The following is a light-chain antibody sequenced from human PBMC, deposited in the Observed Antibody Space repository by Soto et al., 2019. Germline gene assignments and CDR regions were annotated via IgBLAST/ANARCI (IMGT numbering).Light chain of an antibody. CDR2: KAS. Sequence: DIQMTQSPSTLSASVGDRVTITCRASQSIGSWLAWFQQKPGKAPKVLIYKASSLESGVPSRFSGSGSGTEFTLTISSLQSEDFATYYCQQYSANSPWTFGRGTKVEIK. V-gene: IGKV1-5*03. CDR1: QSIGSW. J-gene: IGKJ1*01. CDR3: QQYSANSPWT.